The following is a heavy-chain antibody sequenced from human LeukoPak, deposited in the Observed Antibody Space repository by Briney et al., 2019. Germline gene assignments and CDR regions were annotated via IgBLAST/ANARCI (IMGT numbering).Heavy chain of an antibody. CDR3: ARVGVMSNFDY. Sequence: GGSLRLSCAASGFSFSSYSMTWVRQSPRKGLEWVSSISRTSTYTNYADSVKGRFTISRDNAKNSLYLQMNSLRAEDTAVYYCARVGVMSNFDYWGQGTLVTVSS. D-gene: IGHD3-16*01. CDR1: GFSFSSYS. V-gene: IGHV3-21*01. J-gene: IGHJ4*02. CDR2: ISRTSTYT.